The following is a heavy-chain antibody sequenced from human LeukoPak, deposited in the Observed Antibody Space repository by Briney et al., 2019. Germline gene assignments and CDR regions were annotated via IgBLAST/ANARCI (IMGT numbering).Heavy chain of an antibody. D-gene: IGHD1-26*01. CDR2: ISGSNGNT. J-gene: IGHJ4*02. CDR3: ARSGRGTYYYFDL. V-gene: IGHV1-18*01. CDR1: GYSFTSYG. Sequence: ASVKVSCKASGYSFTSYGISWVRQAPGQGLEWMGWISGSNGNTNYAQKFQGRVSMTADTSTSTAYMELRSLRSDDTAVYYCARSGRGTYYYFDLWGQGTLVTVSS.